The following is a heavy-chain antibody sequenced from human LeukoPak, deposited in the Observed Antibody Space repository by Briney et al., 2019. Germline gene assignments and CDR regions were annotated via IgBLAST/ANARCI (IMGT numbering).Heavy chain of an antibody. V-gene: IGHV3-23*01. J-gene: IGHJ5*02. Sequence: GGSLRLSCAVSGFTFRTYAMSWVRQAPGKGLEWVSAISGSGGTTYYADSVKGRFTISRDNSKNTLYLQMNSLRAEDTAVYYCAKLSTFGDLSRVRFDPWGQGTLVTVSP. CDR2: ISGSGGTT. CDR3: AKLSTFGDLSRVRFDP. CDR1: GFTFRTYA. D-gene: IGHD3-10*01.